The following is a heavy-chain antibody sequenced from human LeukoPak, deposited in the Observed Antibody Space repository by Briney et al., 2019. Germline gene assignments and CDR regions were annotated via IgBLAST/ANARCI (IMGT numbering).Heavy chain of an antibody. CDR3: AKAVRSMVTGGGYFDS. CDR2: LIGGGDSR. CDR1: GFAFSNYA. V-gene: IGHV3-23*01. D-gene: IGHD3-10*01. Sequence: GGSLRLSCAASGFAFSNYAMSWVRQAPGKGLEWVSSLIGGGDSRYYADSVVGRVTISRDNSKNTLYLQMNGLRAEDTAVYYCAKAVRSMVTGGGYFDSWGQGTLVTVSS. J-gene: IGHJ4*02.